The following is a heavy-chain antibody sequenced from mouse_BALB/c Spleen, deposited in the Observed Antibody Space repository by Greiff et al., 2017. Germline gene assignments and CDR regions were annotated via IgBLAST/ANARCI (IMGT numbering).Heavy chain of an antibody. CDR2: ISSGGSYT. V-gene: IGHV5-6-4*01. CDR1: GFTFSSYT. Sequence: VMLVESGGGLVKPGGSLKLSCAASGFTFSSYTMSWVRQTPEKRLEWVATISSGGSYTYYPDSVKGRFTISRDNAKNTLYLQMSSLKSEDTAMYYCTSLYDYWFAYWGQGTLVTVSA. CDR3: TSLYDYWFAY. D-gene: IGHD2-4*01. J-gene: IGHJ3*01.